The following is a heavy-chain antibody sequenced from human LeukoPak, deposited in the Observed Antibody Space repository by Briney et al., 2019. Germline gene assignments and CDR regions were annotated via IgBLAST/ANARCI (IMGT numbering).Heavy chain of an antibody. J-gene: IGHJ4*02. CDR2: IKQDGSEK. CDR1: GFTSSSYW. V-gene: IGHV3-7*01. D-gene: IGHD6-19*01. Sequence: GGSLRLSCAASGFTSSSYWMSWVRQAPGKGLEWVANIKQDGSEKYYVDSVKGRFTISRDNAKNSLYLQMNSLRAEDTAVYYCARDRGSSGWYEFDYWGQGTLVTVSS. CDR3: ARDRGSSGWYEFDY.